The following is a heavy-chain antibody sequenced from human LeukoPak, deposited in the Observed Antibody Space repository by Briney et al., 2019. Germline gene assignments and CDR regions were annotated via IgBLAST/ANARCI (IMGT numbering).Heavy chain of an antibody. CDR2: ISYSGST. D-gene: IGHD1-26*01. CDR3: ARDKIVGATDY. Sequence: PSETLSLTCTVSGYSISSGYYWGWIRQPPGKGLEWIGSISYSGSTYYNPSLKSRVTISVDTSKNQFSLKLSSVTAADTAVYYCARDKIVGATDYWGQGTLVTVSS. CDR1: GYSISSGYY. J-gene: IGHJ4*02. V-gene: IGHV4-38-2*02.